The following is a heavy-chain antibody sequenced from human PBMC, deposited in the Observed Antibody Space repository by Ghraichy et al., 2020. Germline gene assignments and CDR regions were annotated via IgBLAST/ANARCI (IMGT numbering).Heavy chain of an antibody. CDR1: GFHFPTAG. CDR3: ARTLWGTWGSNRLDL. CDR2: LSTSGITM. Sequence: GGSLRLSCVASGFHFPTAGMTWVRQAPGKGLEYVASLSTSGITMYYADSVKGRFTVSRDNAKRSLFLHLPSLRAEDTAFYYCARTLWGTWGSNRLDLWGQGTLVTVSS. V-gene: IGHV3-48*03. J-gene: IGHJ4*02. D-gene: IGHD3-16*02.